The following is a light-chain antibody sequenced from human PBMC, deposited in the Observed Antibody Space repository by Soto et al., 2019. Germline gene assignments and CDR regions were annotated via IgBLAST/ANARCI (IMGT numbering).Light chain of an antibody. Sequence: QSALTQPPSASGSPGQSVTISCTGTSSDVGGFNFVSWYQQHPGKAPKPLIYEVTKRPSGVPDRFSASKSGNTASLTVSGLQAEDEADYYCSSYTSSSTLVFGTGTKLTVL. CDR1: SSDVGGFNF. J-gene: IGLJ1*01. CDR3: SSYTSSSTLV. CDR2: EVT. V-gene: IGLV2-8*01.